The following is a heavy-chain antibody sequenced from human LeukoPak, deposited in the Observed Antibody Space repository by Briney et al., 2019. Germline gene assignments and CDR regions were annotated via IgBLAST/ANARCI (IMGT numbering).Heavy chain of an antibody. Sequence: KSSETLSLTCTVSGVSISSGGYYWSWIRQHPGKGLEWIGYIYYSGSTYYNPSLKSRVTISVDTSKNQFSLKLSSVTAADTAVYYCAREGSYSSGCPEDWGQGTLVTVSS. CDR2: IYYSGST. J-gene: IGHJ4*02. CDR3: AREGSYSSGCPED. D-gene: IGHD6-19*01. CDR1: GVSISSGGYY. V-gene: IGHV4-31*03.